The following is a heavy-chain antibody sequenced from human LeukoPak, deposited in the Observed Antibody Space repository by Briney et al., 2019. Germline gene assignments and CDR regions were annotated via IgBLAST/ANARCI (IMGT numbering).Heavy chain of an antibody. Sequence: PGGSLRLSCAASGFTFSSYWMSWVRQAPGKWLEWVANIKQDGSEKYYADSVKGRFTISRDNAKNSLYLQMNSLRAEDTAVYYCARDGLYYDILTGYYRPYYYYYYMDVWGKGTTVTVSS. V-gene: IGHV3-7*01. CDR2: IKQDGSEK. CDR3: ARDGLYYDILTGYYRPYYYYYYMDV. J-gene: IGHJ6*03. CDR1: GFTFSSYW. D-gene: IGHD3-9*01.